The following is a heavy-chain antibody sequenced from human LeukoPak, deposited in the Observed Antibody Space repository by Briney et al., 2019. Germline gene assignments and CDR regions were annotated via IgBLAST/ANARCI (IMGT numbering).Heavy chain of an antibody. J-gene: IGHJ4*02. Sequence: SETLSLTCTVSGGSISSYYWSWIRQPPGKGLEWIGYIYYSGSTNYNPSLKSRVTISVDTSKNQFSLKLSSVTAADTAVYYCARDAYASYFDSWGQGTLVTVSS. V-gene: IGHV4-59*12. CDR2: IYYSGST. CDR1: GGSISSYY. D-gene: IGHD2-8*01. CDR3: ARDAYASYFDS.